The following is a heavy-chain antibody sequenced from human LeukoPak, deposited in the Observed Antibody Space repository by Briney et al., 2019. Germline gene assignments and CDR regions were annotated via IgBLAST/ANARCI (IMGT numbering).Heavy chain of an antibody. J-gene: IGHJ4*02. Sequence: GSLRLSCEASGVTFSSYVMSWVRQAPGKGPEWVSGISGSGGGTYYADSVKGRFAISRDNSKNTLYLQMNSLRAEDTAVYYCARDQGWLQPTGLLDWGQGTLVTVSS. CDR3: ARDQGWLQPTGLLD. CDR2: ISGSGGGT. CDR1: GVTFSSYV. V-gene: IGHV3-23*01. D-gene: IGHD5-12*01.